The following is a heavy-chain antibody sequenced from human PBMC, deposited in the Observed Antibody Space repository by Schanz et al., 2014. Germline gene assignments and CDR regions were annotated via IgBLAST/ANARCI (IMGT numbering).Heavy chain of an antibody. CDR2: IWYDGSNK. CDR3: ARGGPAYYFDD. V-gene: IGHV3-33*01. CDR1: GFTFSSYG. Sequence: VQLLESGGGVVQPGRSLRLSCAASGFTFSSYGMHWVRQAPGKGLEWVAVIWYDGSNKYYADSVKGRFTISRDNSKNTVYIQMNSLRAEDTAVYYCARGGPAYYFDDWGQGTLVTVSS. J-gene: IGHJ4*02.